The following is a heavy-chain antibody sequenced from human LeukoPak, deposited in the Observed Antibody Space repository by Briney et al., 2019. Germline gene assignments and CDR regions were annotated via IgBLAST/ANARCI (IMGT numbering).Heavy chain of an antibody. Sequence: GGSLRLSCAASGFTFSSYWMHWVRQAPGKGLVWVSRINSDGSSTSYADSVKGRFTISRDNSKNSLYLQMNSLRAEDTALYYCAKFSQGRVAFDIWGQGTMVTVSS. CDR3: AKFSQGRVAFDI. CDR2: INSDGSST. CDR1: GFTFSSYW. V-gene: IGHV3-74*01. J-gene: IGHJ3*02. D-gene: IGHD3-10*01.